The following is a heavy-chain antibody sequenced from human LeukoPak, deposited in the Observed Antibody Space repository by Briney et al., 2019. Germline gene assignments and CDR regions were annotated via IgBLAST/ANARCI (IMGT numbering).Heavy chain of an antibody. CDR1: GFTFSSYW. J-gene: IGHJ4*02. CDR3: ARDRGGCEI. CDR2: IKQDGSEK. V-gene: IGHV3-7*01. D-gene: IGHD2-15*01. Sequence: GGSLRLSCSASGFTFSSYWMTWVRQAPGKGLEWVANIKQDGSEKYYVDSVRGRFTISRDNARKSMYLQMSSLRAEDTAVYYCARDRGGCEIWGQGTLVTVSS.